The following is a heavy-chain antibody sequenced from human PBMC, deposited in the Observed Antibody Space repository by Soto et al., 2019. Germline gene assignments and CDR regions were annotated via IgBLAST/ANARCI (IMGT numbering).Heavy chain of an antibody. D-gene: IGHD4-17*01. J-gene: IGHJ4*02. Sequence: GGSLRLSCAASGFTVSSNYMSWVRQAPGKGLEWVSVIYSGGSTYYADSVKGRFTISRDNSKNTLYLQMNSLRAEDTAVYYCARETVGTYFDYWGQGTLVTVSS. CDR1: GFTVSSNY. V-gene: IGHV3-53*01. CDR2: IYSGGST. CDR3: ARETVGTYFDY.